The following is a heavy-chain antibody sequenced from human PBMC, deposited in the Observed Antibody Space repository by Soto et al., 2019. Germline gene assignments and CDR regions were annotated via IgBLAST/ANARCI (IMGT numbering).Heavy chain of an antibody. D-gene: IGHD6-19*01. CDR1: GFDFNKYA. V-gene: IGHV3-23*01. CDR3: ARDTRLALADEGAFDN. J-gene: IGHJ4*02. CDR2: ITSNGDST. Sequence: GGSLRLSCAAFGFDFNKYAMTWVRQAPGKGLQWVSSITSNGDSTYYADSVKGRFTTSRDNSKNTLYLQMNSLRDEDTAVYFCARDTRLALADEGAFDNWGQGTLVTVSS.